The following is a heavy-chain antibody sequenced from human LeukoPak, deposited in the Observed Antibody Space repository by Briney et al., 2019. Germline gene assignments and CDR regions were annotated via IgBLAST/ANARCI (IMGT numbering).Heavy chain of an antibody. D-gene: IGHD3-10*01. CDR3: ARRYITMVRRSNWFDP. J-gene: IGHJ5*02. V-gene: IGHV3-7*01. CDR1: GFTFSSYW. Sequence: GGSLRLSCAASGFTFSSYWMSWVRQAPGKGLEWVANIKQDGSEKYYVDSVKGRFTISRDNAKNSLYLQMNSLRAADTAVYYCARRYITMVRRSNWFDPWGQGTLVTVSS. CDR2: IKQDGSEK.